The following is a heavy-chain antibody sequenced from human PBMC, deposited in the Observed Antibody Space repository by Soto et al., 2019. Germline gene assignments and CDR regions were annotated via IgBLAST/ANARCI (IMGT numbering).Heavy chain of an antibody. CDR3: AKAVEQWLVPLLFDY. D-gene: IGHD6-19*01. CDR2: ISGSGGST. V-gene: IGHV3-23*01. Sequence: QAGGSLRLSCAASRFTFSSYAMSWVRQAPGKGLEWVSAISGSGGSTYYADSVKGRFTISRDNSKNTLYLQMNSLRAEDTAVYYCAKAVEQWLVPLLFDYWGQGTLVTVSS. J-gene: IGHJ4*02. CDR1: RFTFSSYA.